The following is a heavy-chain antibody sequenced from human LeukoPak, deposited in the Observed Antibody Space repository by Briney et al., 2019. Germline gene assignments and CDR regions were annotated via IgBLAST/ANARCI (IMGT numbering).Heavy chain of an antibody. J-gene: IGHJ4*02. Sequence: GASVKVSCKASGYTFTGYYMHWVRQAPGQGLEWMGWFNPNTGGTNYAQKFQGRVTMTRDTSISTAYMELSRLRSDDTAVYYCARAEKGSGLVYWGQGTLVTVSS. CDR3: ARAEKGSGLVY. CDR2: FNPNTGGT. D-gene: IGHD3-22*01. CDR1: GYTFTGYY. V-gene: IGHV1-2*02.